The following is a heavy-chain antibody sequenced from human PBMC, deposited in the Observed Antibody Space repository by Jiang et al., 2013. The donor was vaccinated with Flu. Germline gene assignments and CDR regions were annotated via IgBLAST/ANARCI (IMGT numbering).Heavy chain of an antibody. CDR2: IYYSGST. Sequence: GPGLVKPSQTLSLTCTVSGGSISSGGYYWSWIRQHPGKGLEWIGYIYYSGSTYYNPSLKSRVTISVDTSKNQFSLKLSSVTAADTAVYYCARVGTWDYGSGSYYKDRKSAFDYWGQGTLVTVSS. V-gene: IGHV4-31*03. D-gene: IGHD3-10*01. CDR3: ARVGTWDYGSGSYYKDRKSAFDY. CDR1: GGSISSGGYY. J-gene: IGHJ4*02.